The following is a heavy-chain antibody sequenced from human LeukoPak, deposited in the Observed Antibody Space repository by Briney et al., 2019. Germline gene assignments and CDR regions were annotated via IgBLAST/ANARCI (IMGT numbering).Heavy chain of an antibody. CDR3: AKDRLHFLDY. CDR1: GFTFSSYG. CDR2: ISYDGSSK. V-gene: IGHV3-30*18. J-gene: IGHJ4*02. D-gene: IGHD2/OR15-2a*01. Sequence: GGSLRLSCAASGFTFSSYGMHWVRQAPGKGLEWVAVISYDGSSKYYADSVKGRFTISRDNSKNTLYLQMNSLRAEDRAVYYCAKDRLHFLDYWGQGTLVTVSS.